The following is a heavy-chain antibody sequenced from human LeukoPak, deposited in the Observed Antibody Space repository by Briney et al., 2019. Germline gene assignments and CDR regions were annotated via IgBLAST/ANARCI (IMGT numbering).Heavy chain of an antibody. CDR3: ARAGRPYYDFWSGPHYYYYYMDV. Sequence: ASVKVSCKASGYTFTSYGISWVRQAPGQGLEWMGWISAYNGNTNYAQKLQGRITMTTDTSTSTAYMELRSLRSDDTAVYYCARAGRPYYDFWSGPHYYYYYMDVWGNGTTVTVSS. D-gene: IGHD3-3*01. J-gene: IGHJ6*03. CDR2: ISAYNGNT. CDR1: GYTFTSYG. V-gene: IGHV1-18*01.